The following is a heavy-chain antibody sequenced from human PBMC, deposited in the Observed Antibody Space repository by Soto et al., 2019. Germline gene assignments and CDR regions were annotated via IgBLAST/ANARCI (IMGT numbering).Heavy chain of an antibody. CDR2: ISAYNGNT. D-gene: IGHD6-19*01. CDR3: ARGSGWAYDAFDI. J-gene: IGHJ3*02. Sequence: QVQLVQSGAEVKKPGASVKVSCKASGYTFTSYSISWVRQAPGQGLEWMGGISAYNGNTNYAQKLQGRVTMTTDTTTSTVYMELRSLRSEDTAVYYCARGSGWAYDAFDIWGQGTMVTVSS. CDR1: GYTFTSYS. V-gene: IGHV1-18*01.